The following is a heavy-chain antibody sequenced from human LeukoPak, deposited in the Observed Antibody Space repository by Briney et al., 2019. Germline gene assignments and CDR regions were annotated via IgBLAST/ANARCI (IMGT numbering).Heavy chain of an antibody. D-gene: IGHD5-18*01. CDR2: VSDSDNS. J-gene: IGHJ4*02. CDR1: GGSISNYY. Sequence: PSETLSLTCIVSGGSISNYYWNWIRQSPGKGLEWIGYVSDSDNSNYSPSLKSRLTLSLDTSQNQFSLRLSSVTAADSAVYFCARGVVCNYGYPYFDYWGLGTLVTVSS. V-gene: IGHV4-59*01. CDR3: ARGVVCNYGYPYFDY.